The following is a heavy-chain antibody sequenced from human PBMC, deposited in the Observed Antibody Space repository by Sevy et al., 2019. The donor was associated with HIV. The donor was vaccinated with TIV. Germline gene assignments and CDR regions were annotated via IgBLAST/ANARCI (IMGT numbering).Heavy chain of an antibody. V-gene: IGHV3-30*02. CDR2: IRYDGSNK. CDR3: ANDSSIAAHSINYYYYYGMDV. D-gene: IGHD6-6*01. J-gene: IGHJ6*02. CDR1: GFTFSSYG. Sequence: GGSLRLSCAASGFTFSSYGMHWVRQAPGKGLEWVEFIRYDGSNKYYADSVKGRFTISRDNSKNTLYLQMNSLRAEDTAVYYCANDSSIAAHSINYYYYYGMDVWGQGTTVTVSS.